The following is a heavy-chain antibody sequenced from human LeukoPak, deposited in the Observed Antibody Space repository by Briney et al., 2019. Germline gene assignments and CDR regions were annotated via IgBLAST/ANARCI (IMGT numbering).Heavy chain of an antibody. CDR3: ARRFRGRGNYYFDY. D-gene: IGHD1-7*01. V-gene: IGHV1-2*02. CDR1: GYTFTGYY. J-gene: IGHJ4*02. CDR2: INPNSGGT. Sequence: GASVKVSCKASGYTFTGYYMHWVRQAPGQGLEWMGWINPNSGGTNYAQKFQGRVTITRNTSISTAYMELSSLRSEDTAVYYCARRFRGRGNYYFDYWGQGTLVTVSS.